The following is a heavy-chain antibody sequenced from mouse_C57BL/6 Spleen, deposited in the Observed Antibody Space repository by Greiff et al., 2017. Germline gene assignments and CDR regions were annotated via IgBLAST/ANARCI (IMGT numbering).Heavy chain of an antibody. Sequence: EVQLQQSGPELVKPGASVKISCKASGYTFTDYYMNWVKQSHGKSLEWIGDINPNNGGTSYNQKFKGKATLTVDKSSSTAYMEIRSLTSEDSAVYYCARIHLGRGRFDYWGQGTTLTVSS. J-gene: IGHJ2*01. D-gene: IGHD4-1*01. V-gene: IGHV1-26*01. CDR1: GYTFTDYY. CDR2: INPNNGGT. CDR3: ARIHLGRGRFDY.